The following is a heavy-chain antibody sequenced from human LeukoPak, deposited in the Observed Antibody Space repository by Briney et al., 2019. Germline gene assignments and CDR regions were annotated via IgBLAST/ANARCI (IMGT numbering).Heavy chain of an antibody. CDR2: IYTGGSA. Sequence: GGSLRLSCAASGITVSSNYMSWARQAPGKGLEWVSVIYTGGSAYYADSVKGRFTISRDNTKNTLYLQMNSLRAEDTAVYYCARGRDGYHLSPWDYWGQGTLVTVSS. CDR1: GITVSSNY. J-gene: IGHJ4*02. V-gene: IGHV3-66*01. D-gene: IGHD5-24*01. CDR3: ARGRDGYHLSPWDY.